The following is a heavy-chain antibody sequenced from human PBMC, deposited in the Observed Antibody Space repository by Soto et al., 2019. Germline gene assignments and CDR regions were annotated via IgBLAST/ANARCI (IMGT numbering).Heavy chain of an antibody. CDR2: IYSGGST. D-gene: IGHD3-3*01. V-gene: IGHV3-53*02. Sequence: EVQLVETGGGLIQPGGSLRLSCAASGFTVSSNYMSWVRQAPGKGLEWVSVIYSGGSTYYADSVKGRFTISRDNSKNTLYLQMNSLRAEDTAVYYCAVSSAYYDFWSGSLDAFDIWGQGTMVTVSS. CDR3: AVSSAYYDFWSGSLDAFDI. J-gene: IGHJ3*02. CDR1: GFTVSSNY.